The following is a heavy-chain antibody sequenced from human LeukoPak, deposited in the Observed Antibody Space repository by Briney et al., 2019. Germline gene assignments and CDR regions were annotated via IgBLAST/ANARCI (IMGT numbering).Heavy chain of an antibody. V-gene: IGHV4-39*01. D-gene: IGHD2/OR15-2a*01. CDR2: LYSRGST. J-gene: IGHJ6*03. Sequence: SETLSLTCTVSGGSISNTTYYWGWIRQPPGKGLEWIGSLYSRGSTYYNPSLKSRVTISVDRSKDQFSLKLSSVTAADTAIYYCASRIVYFYYMDVWGKGTTVTISS. CDR3: ASRIVYFYYMDV. CDR1: GGSISNTTYY.